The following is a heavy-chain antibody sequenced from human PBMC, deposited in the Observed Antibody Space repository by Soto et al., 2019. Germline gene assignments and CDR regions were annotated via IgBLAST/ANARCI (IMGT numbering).Heavy chain of an antibody. CDR1: GFTFSGYA. J-gene: IGHJ4*02. CDR3: ATEGGYCSSTSCLDFDY. Sequence: GGSLRLSCAASGFTFSGYAMHWVRQAPGKGLEWVAIILYDGNSKYYADSVQGRFAISRDDSNNTLYLQMQGLSVDDTAVYYCATEGGYCSSTSCLDFDYRGQGTLVTVSS. CDR2: ILYDGNSK. V-gene: IGHV3-30*02. D-gene: IGHD2-2*01.